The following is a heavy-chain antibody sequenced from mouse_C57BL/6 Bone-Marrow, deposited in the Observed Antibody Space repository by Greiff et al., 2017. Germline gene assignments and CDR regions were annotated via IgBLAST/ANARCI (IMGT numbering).Heavy chain of an antibody. CDR1: GYTFTDYE. D-gene: IGHD2-3*01. Sequence: LVESGAELVRPGASVTLSCKASGYTFTDYEMHWVKQTPVHGLEWIGAIDPETGGTAYNQKFKGKAILTADKSSSTAYMELRSLTSEDSAVYYCTSGWLLNYWGQGTTLTVSS. CDR2: IDPETGGT. V-gene: IGHV1-15*01. CDR3: TSGWLLNY. J-gene: IGHJ2*01.